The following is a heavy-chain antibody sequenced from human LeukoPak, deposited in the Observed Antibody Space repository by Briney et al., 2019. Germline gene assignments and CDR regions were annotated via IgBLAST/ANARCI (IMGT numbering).Heavy chain of an antibody. Sequence: SETLSLTCTVSAGSISSSSDHWGWIRQPPGKGLEWIGSIHYSGTTYYNPSLKSRVTISVDTSKNQFSLKLSSVTAADTAVYYCARARGYSGYGNWYFDLWGRGTLVTVSS. J-gene: IGHJ2*01. CDR2: IHYSGTT. V-gene: IGHV4-39*07. CDR3: ARARGYSGYGNWYFDL. CDR1: AGSISSSSDH. D-gene: IGHD5-12*01.